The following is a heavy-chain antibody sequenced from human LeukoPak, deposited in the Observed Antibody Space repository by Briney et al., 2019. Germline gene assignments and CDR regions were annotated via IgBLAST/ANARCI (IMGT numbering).Heavy chain of an antibody. CDR2: INHSGST. J-gene: IGHJ4*02. Sequence: PSETLSLTCAVYGGSFSGYYWSRIRQPPGKGLEWIGEINHSGSTNYNPSLKSRVTISVDTSKNQFSLKLSSVTAADTAVYYCARGPSALYSGSPIDYWGQGTLVTVSS. D-gene: IGHD1-26*01. CDR1: GGSFSGYY. CDR3: ARGPSALYSGSPIDY. V-gene: IGHV4-34*01.